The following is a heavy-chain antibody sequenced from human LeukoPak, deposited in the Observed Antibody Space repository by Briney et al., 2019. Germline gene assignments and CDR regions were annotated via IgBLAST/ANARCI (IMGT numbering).Heavy chain of an antibody. Sequence: PSETLSLTCTVSGGSISSSSYYWGWIRQPPGKGLEWIGSIYYSGSTYYNPSLQSRVTISVDTSKNQFSLKLSSVTAADTAVYYCARRRYYDGSGYLEWGQGTLLSVSS. CDR2: IYYSGST. CDR3: ARRRYYDGSGYLE. V-gene: IGHV4-39*01. D-gene: IGHD3-22*01. J-gene: IGHJ1*01. CDR1: GGSISSSSYY.